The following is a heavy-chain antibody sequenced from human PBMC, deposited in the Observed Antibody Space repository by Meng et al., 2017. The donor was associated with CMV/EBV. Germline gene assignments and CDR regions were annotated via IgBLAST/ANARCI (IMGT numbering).Heavy chain of an antibody. CDR1: GLTFTRHW. Sequence: ESLKTSCAASGLTFTRHWTHWVRPAPGKGLVWVSHIISGGTYTSYADFVKGRFTISRDNAKNTLYLQMNSLGAEDTAVYYCARASGGKYSGYDYTFDYWGQGILVTVSS. CDR2: IISGGTYT. V-gene: IGHV3-74*01. CDR3: ARASGGKYSGYDYTFDY. J-gene: IGHJ4*02. D-gene: IGHD5-12*01.